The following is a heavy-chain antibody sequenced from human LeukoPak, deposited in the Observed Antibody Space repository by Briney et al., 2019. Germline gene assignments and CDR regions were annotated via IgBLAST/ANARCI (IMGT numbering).Heavy chain of an antibody. CDR2: SRNRAKSYTT. Sequence: GGPLRLSCAVSGFTFSDHYMDWVRQAPGKGLEWVGRSRNRAKSYTTDYAASVKGRFTISRDDSKSTLYLQMNSLETEDTAVYYCSRDATGDHWGQGTLVSVSS. J-gene: IGHJ4*02. CDR1: GFTFSDHY. V-gene: IGHV3-72*01. CDR3: SRDATGDH.